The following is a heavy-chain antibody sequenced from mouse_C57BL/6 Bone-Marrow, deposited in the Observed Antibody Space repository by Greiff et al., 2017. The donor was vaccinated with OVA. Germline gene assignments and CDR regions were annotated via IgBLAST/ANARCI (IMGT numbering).Heavy chain of an antibody. CDR2: IYPRDGST. Sequence: VQLQESDAELVKPGASVKISCKVSGYTFTDHTIHWMKQRPEQGLEWIGYIYPRDGSTKYNEKFKGKATLTADKSSSTAYMQLNSLTSEDSAVYFCAREHYGNYGGFAYWGQGTLVTVSA. D-gene: IGHD2-1*01. V-gene: IGHV1-78*01. CDR3: AREHYGNYGGFAY. J-gene: IGHJ3*01. CDR1: GYTFTDHT.